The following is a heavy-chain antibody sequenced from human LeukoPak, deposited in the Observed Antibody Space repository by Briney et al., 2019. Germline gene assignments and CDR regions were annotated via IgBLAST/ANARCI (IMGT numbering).Heavy chain of an antibody. V-gene: IGHV7-4-1*02. CDR1: GYTFTSYY. D-gene: IGHD3-3*01. CDR3: ARGFTIFGEQTLLDY. J-gene: IGHJ4*02. Sequence: AASVKVSCKASGYTFTSYYMHWVRQAPGQGLEWMGWINTNTGKPTYAQGFTGRFVFSLDTSVSTAYLQISGLQAEDTATYYCARGFTIFGEQTLLDYWGQGTLVTVSS. CDR2: INTNTGKP.